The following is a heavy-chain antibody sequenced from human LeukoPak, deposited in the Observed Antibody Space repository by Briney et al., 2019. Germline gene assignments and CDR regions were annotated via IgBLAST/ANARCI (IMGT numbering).Heavy chain of an antibody. CDR1: GGSISSSSYY. D-gene: IGHD4-17*01. J-gene: IGHJ3*02. CDR3: ARRDDYGDYTAFDI. Sequence: SETLSLTCTVSGGSISSSSYYWGWIRQPPGKGLEWIGSIYYSGGTYYNPSLKSRVTISVDTSKNQFSLKLSSVTAADTAVYYCARRDDYGDYTAFDIWGQGTMVTVSS. CDR2: IYYSGGT. V-gene: IGHV4-39*07.